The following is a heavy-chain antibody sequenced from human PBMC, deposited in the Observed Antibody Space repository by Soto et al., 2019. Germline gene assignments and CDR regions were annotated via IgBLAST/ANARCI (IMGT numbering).Heavy chain of an antibody. CDR2: INYDGSSK. D-gene: IGHD2-21*01. V-gene: IGHV3-33*08. Sequence: QVHLVESGGGAVQAGRSLRVSCATSGFIFSTYGMHWVRQAPGKGLEWVAFINYDGSSKFYGDSVKGRFTLSKDTSKNTVFLPLNSLRGAATSTYYCARCKQKVIHCAMDAWAQGATVTVTS. CDR3: ARCKQKVIHCAMDA. J-gene: IGHJ6*02. CDR1: GFIFSTYG.